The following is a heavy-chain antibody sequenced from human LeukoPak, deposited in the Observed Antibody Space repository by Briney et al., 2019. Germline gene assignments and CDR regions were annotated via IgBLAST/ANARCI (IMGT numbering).Heavy chain of an antibody. CDR1: GCTFSSYA. J-gene: IGHJ4*02. CDR3: SRVDFTTGN. CDR2: ISGSGGST. V-gene: IGHV3-23*01. Sequence: GGSLRLSCAASGCTFSSYAMSWVRQAAGKGLEWVSAISGSGGSTYYADSVKGRFTISRDNAKNLVFLQMNSLRVEDSAKYFCSRVDFTTGNWGQGTLVIVSS.